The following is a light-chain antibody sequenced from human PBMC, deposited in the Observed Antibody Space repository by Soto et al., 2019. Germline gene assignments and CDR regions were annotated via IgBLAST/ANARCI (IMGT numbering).Light chain of an antibody. Sequence: DIQMTQSPSSLFASVGDRVTITCRASQGISRNLNWYQQKPGKAPKLLTYAASSLKSGVPSRFSGSASGTDFTLTIGSLQPEDFATYYCQQSYNTPRTFGQGTNLEIK. CDR3: QQSYNTPRT. CDR2: AAS. J-gene: IGKJ2*01. V-gene: IGKV1-39*01. CDR1: QGISRN.